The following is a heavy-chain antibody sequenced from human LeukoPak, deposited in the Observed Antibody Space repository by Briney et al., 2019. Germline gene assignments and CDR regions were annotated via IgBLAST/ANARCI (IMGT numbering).Heavy chain of an antibody. CDR2: INHSGST. V-gene: IGHV4-34*01. CDR1: GGSISSDY. Sequence: SETLSLTCTVSGGSISSDYWQWIRQPPGKGLEWIGEINHSGSTNYNPSLKSRVTISVDTSKNQFSLKLSSVTAADTAVYYCARGRRGIAAAGTRFDYWGQGTLVTVSS. D-gene: IGHD6-13*01. J-gene: IGHJ4*02. CDR3: ARGRRGIAAAGTRFDY.